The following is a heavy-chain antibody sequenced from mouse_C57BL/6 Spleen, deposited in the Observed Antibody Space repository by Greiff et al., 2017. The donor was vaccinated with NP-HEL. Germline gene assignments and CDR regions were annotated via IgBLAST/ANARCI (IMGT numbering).Heavy chain of an antibody. CDR2: ISGGGGNT. Sequence: EVKVEESGGGLVKPGGSLKLSCAASGFTFSSYTMSWVRQTPEKRLEWVATISGGGGNTYYPDSVKGRFTISRDNAKNTLYLQMSSLRSEDTALYYCARLYSSGYVWFAYWGQGTLVTVSA. CDR3: ARLYSSGYVWFAY. D-gene: IGHD3-2*02. CDR1: GFTFSSYT. V-gene: IGHV5-9*01. J-gene: IGHJ3*01.